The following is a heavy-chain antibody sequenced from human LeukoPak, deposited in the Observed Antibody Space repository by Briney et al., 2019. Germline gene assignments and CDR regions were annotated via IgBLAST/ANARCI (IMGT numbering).Heavy chain of an antibody. D-gene: IGHD1-20*01. CDR1: GFTFSRYA. J-gene: IGHJ4*02. CDR2: ISSNGGST. Sequence: GGSLRLSCAAAGFTFSRYAMHWVRQAPGKGLESVSAISSNGGSTYYANSVKGRFTISRDNSKNTLYLQMGSLRAEDLAVYYCARDFGLTGKVDYWGQGNLVTVSS. V-gene: IGHV3-64*01. CDR3: ARDFGLTGKVDY.